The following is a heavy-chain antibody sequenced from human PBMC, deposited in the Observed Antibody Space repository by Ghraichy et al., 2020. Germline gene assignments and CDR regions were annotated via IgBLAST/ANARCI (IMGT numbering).Heavy chain of an antibody. J-gene: IGHJ6*02. Sequence: SETLSLTCAVYGGSFSGYYWSWIRQPPGKGLEWIGEINHSGSTNYNPSLKSRVTISVDTSKNQFSLKLSSVTAADTAVYYCARVRITIFGVVILLYYYGMDVWGQGTTVTVSS. CDR1: GGSFSGYY. D-gene: IGHD3-3*01. CDR2: INHSGST. V-gene: IGHV4-34*01. CDR3: ARVRITIFGVVILLYYYGMDV.